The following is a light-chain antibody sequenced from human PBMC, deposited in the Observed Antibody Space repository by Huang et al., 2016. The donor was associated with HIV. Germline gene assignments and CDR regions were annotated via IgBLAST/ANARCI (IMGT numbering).Light chain of an antibody. CDR3: QQYNNWLGT. CDR1: QSVSSN. V-gene: IGKV3-15*01. CDR2: GAS. J-gene: IGKJ2*01. Sequence: EIVMTQSPATLPVSPGERATLSGRASQSVSSNLAWYQQKPGQAPRLLIYGASTGATGIPARFSGSGSGTEFTLTISSLQSEDFAVYYCQQYNNWLGTFGQGTKLEIK.